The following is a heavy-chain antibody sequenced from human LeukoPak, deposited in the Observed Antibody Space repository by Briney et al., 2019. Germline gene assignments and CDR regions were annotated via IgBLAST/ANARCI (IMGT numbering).Heavy chain of an antibody. CDR3: ARVWGGDYVPDAFDI. D-gene: IGHD4-17*01. V-gene: IGHV4-31*03. CDR1: GGSISSGGYY. J-gene: IGHJ3*02. Sequence: SETLSLTCTVSGGSISSGGYYWSWIRQHPGKGLEWIGYIYYSGSTYYNPSLKSRVTISVDTSKNQFSLKLSSVTAADTAVYYCARVWGGDYVPDAFDIWGQGTMVTVSS. CDR2: IYYSGST.